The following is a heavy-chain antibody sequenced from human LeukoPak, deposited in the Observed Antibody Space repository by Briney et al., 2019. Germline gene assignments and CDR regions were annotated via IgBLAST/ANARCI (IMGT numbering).Heavy chain of an antibody. J-gene: IGHJ4*02. V-gene: IGHV1-2*02. CDR1: GYTFTGHY. Sequence: ASVKVSCKASGYTFTGHYMHWVRQAPGQGLEWMGRIDINSGGTTFAQHFQGRVTLTRDTSISTGYMELSGLTSDDTAVYYCATNSIGSSFDYWGQGTLVSVSS. D-gene: IGHD2/OR15-2a*01. CDR3: ATNSIGSSFDY. CDR2: IDINSGGT.